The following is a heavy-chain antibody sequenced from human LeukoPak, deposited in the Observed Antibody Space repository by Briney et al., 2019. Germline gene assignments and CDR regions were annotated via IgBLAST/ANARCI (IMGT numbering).Heavy chain of an antibody. CDR2: ISGSGGST. Sequence: PGGSLRLSCAASGFTFSSYEMNWVRQAPGKGLEWVSAISGSGGSTYYADSVKGRFTISRDNSKNTLYLQMNSLRAEDTAVYYCANLALWFGGGTDAFDIWGQGTMVTVSS. D-gene: IGHD3-10*01. V-gene: IGHV3-23*01. J-gene: IGHJ3*02. CDR1: GFTFSSYE. CDR3: ANLALWFGGGTDAFDI.